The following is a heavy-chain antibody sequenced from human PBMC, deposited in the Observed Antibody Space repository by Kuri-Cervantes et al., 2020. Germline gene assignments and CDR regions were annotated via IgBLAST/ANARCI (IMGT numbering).Heavy chain of an antibody. CDR2: ITRTSNYM. CDR3: ARLSTAVTGI. D-gene: IGHD2-21*02. CDR1: GFTFSSYW. J-gene: IGHJ4*02. V-gene: IGHV3-21*01. Sequence: GESLKISCAASGFTFSSYWMNWVRQAPGRGLEWVSSITRTSNYMYYADSVKGRFTISRDNAKNSLYLQINSLRAEDTAVYYCARLSTAVTGIWGQGTLVTVSS.